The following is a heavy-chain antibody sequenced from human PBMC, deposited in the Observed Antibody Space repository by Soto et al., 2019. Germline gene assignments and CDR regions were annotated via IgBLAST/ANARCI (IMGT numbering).Heavy chain of an antibody. Sequence: QVQLVQSGAEVKKPGASVRVSCKASGYTFSGYDINWVRQATGQGLEWMGWVSPDSGSTGYAGIFQGRVTMIWDRSTTTPYMDLSSLTSEDSAVYYCARATELRYVEWSVYRGGNYAMDVWGQGTTVTVSS. V-gene: IGHV1-8*01. CDR3: ARATELRYVEWSVYRGGNYAMDV. D-gene: IGHD3-3*01. CDR2: VSPDSGST. J-gene: IGHJ6*02. CDR1: GYTFSGYD.